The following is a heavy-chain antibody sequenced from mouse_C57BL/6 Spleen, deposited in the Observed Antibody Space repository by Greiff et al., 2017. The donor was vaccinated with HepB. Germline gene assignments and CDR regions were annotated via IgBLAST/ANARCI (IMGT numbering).Heavy chain of an antibody. CDR1: GFSLTSYG. Sequence: QVQLQQSGPGLVQPSQSLSITCTVSGFSLTSYGVHWVRQPPGKGLEWLGVIWSGGSTTYNAAFIYSMSISKVNSKSQVFFKMNSLQADDTAIYYCAKNKDYGSSYAMDYWGQGTSVTVSS. V-gene: IGHV2-4*01. J-gene: IGHJ4*01. D-gene: IGHD1-1*01. CDR2: IWSGGST. CDR3: AKNKDYGSSYAMDY.